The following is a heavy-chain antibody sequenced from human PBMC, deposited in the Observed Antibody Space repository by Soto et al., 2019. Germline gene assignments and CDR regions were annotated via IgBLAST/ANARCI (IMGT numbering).Heavy chain of an antibody. CDR1: GFSVSRYA. V-gene: IGHV3-23*01. CDR2: MTGSGGDI. J-gene: IGHJ4*02. D-gene: IGHD2-21*02. Sequence: EVQLLESGGGLVQPGGSLRLSCAASGFSVSRYAMMWVRQPPGKGQEWVAGMTGSGGDIRYADPVKGRFTISKDNYKNTMYLQMNSLIAEGTAIYYFAKAAVYGDGLWLAGNWGQGTLVTVSA. CDR3: AKAAVYGDGLWLAGN.